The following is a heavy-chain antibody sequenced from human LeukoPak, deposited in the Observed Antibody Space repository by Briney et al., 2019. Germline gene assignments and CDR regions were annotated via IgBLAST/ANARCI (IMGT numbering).Heavy chain of an antibody. CDR2: ISGRGDST. CDR3: AKPLRAPHRPVYTYYYMDV. V-gene: IGHV3-23*01. D-gene: IGHD2-2*02. CDR1: EFTFNNYA. Sequence: PGGSLRLSCAASEFTFNNYAVSWVRQAPGKGLDWVSTISGRGDSTYYADSVKGRFTISRDNSKNSVFLQMNSLRADDAAVYYCAKPLRAPHRPVYTYYYMDVWGKGTTVTVSS. J-gene: IGHJ6*03.